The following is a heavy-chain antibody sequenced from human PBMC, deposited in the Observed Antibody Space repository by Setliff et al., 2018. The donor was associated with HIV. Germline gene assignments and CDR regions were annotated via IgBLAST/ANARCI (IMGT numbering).Heavy chain of an antibody. J-gene: IGHJ5*02. CDR2: IYYSGSS. V-gene: IGHV4-39*01. Sequence: SETLSLTCTVSGGSITSSSNYWGWIRQPPGKGLEWIGSIYYSGSSYYNPSLKSRVTISVDTSKNQFSLKLSSVTAPDTAVYYCARVSRLHPFDPWGQGGLVTVSS. CDR1: GGSITSSSNY. D-gene: IGHD2-15*01. CDR3: ARVSRLHPFDP.